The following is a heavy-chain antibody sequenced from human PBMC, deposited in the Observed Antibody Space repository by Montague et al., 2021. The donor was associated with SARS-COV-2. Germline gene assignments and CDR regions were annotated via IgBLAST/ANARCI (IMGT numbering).Heavy chain of an antibody. CDR3: AKDVVSGYLGALDY. V-gene: IGHV3-23*03. Sequence: SLRLSCAASGFTFSSYAMSWVRQAPGKGLERVSVIYSGGSSTKYGDSVKGRFTISRDNSRNTLFLQMNSLRAEDTAIYYCAKDVVSGYLGALDYWGQGSLVTVSS. J-gene: IGHJ4*02. D-gene: IGHD3-10*01. CDR1: GFTFSSYA. CDR2: IYSGGSST.